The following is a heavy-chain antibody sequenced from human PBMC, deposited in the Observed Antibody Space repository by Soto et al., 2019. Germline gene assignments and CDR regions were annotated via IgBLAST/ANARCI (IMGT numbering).Heavy chain of an antibody. CDR2: IYHSGST. D-gene: IGHD5-12*01. V-gene: IGHV4-4*02. CDR3: ARGGGPDIAYGMDV. Sequence: QVQLQESGPGLVKPSGTLSLTCDVSGGSISSINWWSWVRQPPGKGLKWIGEIYHSGSTTYNPSLQSPGHNTVDKSKNQFPLKLKAVNAADTAIYYCARGGGPDIAYGMDVWGQGTTVTVSS. CDR1: GGSISSINW. J-gene: IGHJ6*02.